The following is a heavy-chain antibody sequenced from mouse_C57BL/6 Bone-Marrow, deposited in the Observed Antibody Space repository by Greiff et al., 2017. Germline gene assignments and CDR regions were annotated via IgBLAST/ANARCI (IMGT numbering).Heavy chain of an antibody. Sequence: VNVVESGAELARPGASVKLSCKASGYTFTSYGISWVKQRTGQGLEWIGEIYPRSGNTYYNEKFKGKATLTADKSSSTAYMELRSLTSEDSAVYFCASGGVYYGTPFAYWGQGTLVTVSA. CDR2: IYPRSGNT. CDR3: ASGGVYYGTPFAY. J-gene: IGHJ3*01. D-gene: IGHD2-1*01. V-gene: IGHV1-81*01. CDR1: GYTFTSYG.